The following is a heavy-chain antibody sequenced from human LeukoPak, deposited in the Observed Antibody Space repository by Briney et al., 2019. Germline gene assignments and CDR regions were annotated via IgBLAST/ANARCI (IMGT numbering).Heavy chain of an antibody. V-gene: IGHV4-59*01. CDR2: IYYSGST. Sequence: KPSETLSLTCTVSGGSISSYYWSWIRQPPGKGLEWIGYIYYSGSTNYNPSLKSRVTISVDTSKNQFSLKLSSVTAADTAVYYCARVDTAMGYGLDYWGQGTLVTVSS. CDR3: ARVDTAMGYGLDY. D-gene: IGHD5-18*01. CDR1: GGSISSYY. J-gene: IGHJ4*02.